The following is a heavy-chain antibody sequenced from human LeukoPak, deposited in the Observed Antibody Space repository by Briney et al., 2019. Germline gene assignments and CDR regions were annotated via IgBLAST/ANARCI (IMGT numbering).Heavy chain of an antibody. CDR1: GGTFSSFA. V-gene: IGHV1-69*05. Sequence: SVKVSCKASGGTFSSFAISWVRQAPGQGLEWMGGITPIFGTADYAQMFQGRVTITTDESTSTAYMELSSLRSEDTAVYYCARGGARYSGTSPNWFDYWGQGTLVTVSS. CDR3: ARGGARYSGTSPNWFDY. J-gene: IGHJ4*02. D-gene: IGHD1-26*01. CDR2: ITPIFGTA.